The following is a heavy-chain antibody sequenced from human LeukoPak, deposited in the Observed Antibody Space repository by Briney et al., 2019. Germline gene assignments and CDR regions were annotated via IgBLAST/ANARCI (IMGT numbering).Heavy chain of an antibody. CDR2: INPNSGGT. CDR3: ARGASMVRGVNYMDV. J-gene: IGHJ6*03. V-gene: IGHV1-2*02. D-gene: IGHD3-10*01. Sequence: ASVKVSCKASGYTFTGYYMHWVRQAPGQGLEWMGWINPNSGGTNYAQKFQGRVTMTRDTSISTAYMELSRLRSDDTAVYYCARGASMVRGVNYMDVWGKGTTVTISS. CDR1: GYTFTGYY.